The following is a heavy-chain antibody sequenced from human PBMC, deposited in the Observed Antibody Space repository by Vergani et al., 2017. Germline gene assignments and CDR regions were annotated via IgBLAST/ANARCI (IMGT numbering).Heavy chain of an antibody. CDR2: IDRNYGVK. CDR3: VKDNDYYAGGPFVL. Sequence: VEAGGGLVQPGGSLRLSCTASGVTFQAFAFHWVRQVSGRGLEWVSGIDRNYGVKNGNSFEGRFSISRDNAKKAVFLQMNNLRHEDTALYFCVKDNDYYAGGPFVLWCRGTLVTVSS. J-gene: IGHJ2*01. CDR1: GVTFQAFA. D-gene: IGHD3-16*01. V-gene: IGHV3-9*01.